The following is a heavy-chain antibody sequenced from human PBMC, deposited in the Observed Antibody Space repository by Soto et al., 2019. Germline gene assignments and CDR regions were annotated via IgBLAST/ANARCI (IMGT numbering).Heavy chain of an antibody. CDR2: ISGSGGST. CDR1: GFTFSSYA. Sequence: EVQLLESGGGLVQPGGSLRLSCAASGFTFSSYAMSWVRQAPGKGLEWVSAISGSGGSTYYADSVKGRFTISRDNSKNTLHLQMNSLRAEDMAVYYCAKGEVEPGTWDGMDVWGQGTTVTVSS. J-gene: IGHJ6*02. CDR3: AKGEVEPGTWDGMDV. V-gene: IGHV3-23*01. D-gene: IGHD1-1*01.